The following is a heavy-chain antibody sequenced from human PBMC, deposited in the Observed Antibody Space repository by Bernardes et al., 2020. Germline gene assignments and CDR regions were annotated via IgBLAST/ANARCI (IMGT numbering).Heavy chain of an antibody. J-gene: IGHJ4*02. Sequence: ASVKVSCKASGYTFTGYYMHWVRQAPGQGPEWMGWINPNSDDTNYAQKFQGRVTMTRDTSISTAYMELSRLRSDDTAVYYCARTLTGTPIYNYWGQGTLVTLSS. D-gene: IGHD1-7*01. V-gene: IGHV1-2*02. CDR1: GYTFTGYY. CDR3: ARTLTGTPIYNY. CDR2: INPNSDDT.